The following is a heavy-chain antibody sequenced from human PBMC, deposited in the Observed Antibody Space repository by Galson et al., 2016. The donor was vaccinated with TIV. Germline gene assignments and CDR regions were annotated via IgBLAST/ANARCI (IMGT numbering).Heavy chain of an antibody. J-gene: IGHJ6*02. CDR2: ITFDGNKK. V-gene: IGHV3-30-3*01. CDR3: ASGVVAHTYYFYGMDV. D-gene: IGHD2-15*01. Sequence: SLRLSCAASGFTFSTHAFHWVRQAPGKGLEWVAVITFDGNKKYYADSVKARFSISRDNSKNTLSLQMDSLRGDDSAVYYCASGVVAHTYYFYGMDVWGQGTTVTVSS. CDR1: GFTFSTHA.